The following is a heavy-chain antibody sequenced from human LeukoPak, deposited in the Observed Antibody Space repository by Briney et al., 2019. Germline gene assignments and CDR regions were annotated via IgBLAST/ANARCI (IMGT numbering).Heavy chain of an antibody. CDR2: ISGGGETT. J-gene: IGHJ4*02. Sequence: PGASLRLSCAASGFTFSSYAMNWVRQAPGKGLEWVSGISGGGETTYYADSVKGRFSISRDNSKNTVYLQMNSLRAEDTAVYYCAPLGIGDPIFESWGQGTLVTVSS. V-gene: IGHV3-23*01. CDR1: GFTFSSYA. D-gene: IGHD1-26*01. CDR3: APLGIGDPIFES.